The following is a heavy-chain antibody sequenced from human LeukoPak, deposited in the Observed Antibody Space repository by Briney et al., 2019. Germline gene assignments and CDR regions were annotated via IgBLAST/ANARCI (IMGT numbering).Heavy chain of an antibody. Sequence: PSETLSLTCAVYGGSFSGYYWSWIRQPPGKGLEWIGEINHSGSTNYNPSLKSRVTISVDTSKNQFSLKLSSVTAADTAVYYCARGRTLYDSSRGGFFLDWFDPWGQGTLVTVSS. CDR1: GGSFSGYY. CDR2: INHSGST. CDR3: ARGRTLYDSSRGGFFLDWFDP. V-gene: IGHV4-34*01. J-gene: IGHJ5*02. D-gene: IGHD3-22*01.